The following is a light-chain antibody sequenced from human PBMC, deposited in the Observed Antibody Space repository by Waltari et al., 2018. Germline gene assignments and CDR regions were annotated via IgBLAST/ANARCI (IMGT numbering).Light chain of an antibody. V-gene: IGLV3-27*01. CDR2: KDS. Sequence: SYELTQPSSESVSQGQTAEITCSGDVLAKGFVRWFVQRPGQAPALIIYKDSERPSGVPERFSGARSRTTVTLTISGAQVEDEADYYCYSATDNRLLFGGGTKLTVL. J-gene: IGLJ2*01. CDR3: YSATDNRLL. CDR1: VLAKGF.